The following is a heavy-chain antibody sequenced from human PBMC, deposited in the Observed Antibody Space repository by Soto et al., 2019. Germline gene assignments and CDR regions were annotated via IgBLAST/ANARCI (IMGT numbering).Heavy chain of an antibody. CDR3: ARDTYYYGSGSYGP. V-gene: IGHV3-21*01. Sequence: GGSLRLSCASSGFTFSSYSMNLVRQAPGKGLEWVSSISSSSSYIYYADSVKGRFTISRDNAKNSLYLQMNSLRAEDTAVYYCARDTYYYGSGSYGPWGQGTLVTVSS. D-gene: IGHD3-10*01. J-gene: IGHJ5*02. CDR1: GFTFSSYS. CDR2: ISSSSSYI.